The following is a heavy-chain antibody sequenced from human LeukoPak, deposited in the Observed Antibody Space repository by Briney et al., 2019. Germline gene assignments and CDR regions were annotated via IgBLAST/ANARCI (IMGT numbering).Heavy chain of an antibody. CDR3: TRYGDDDTPGLN. V-gene: IGHV3-7*01. D-gene: IGHD4-17*01. CDR2: IKEDGSDK. CDR1: GFSFSRYW. J-gene: IGHJ4*02. Sequence: GGSLRLSCAASGFSFSRYWMTWVRQAPGKGLEWVANIKEDGSDKYYVDSVRGRFTISRDNAKNSLYLQMNSLRAEDMALYYCTRYGDDDTPGLNWGQGTLVTVSS.